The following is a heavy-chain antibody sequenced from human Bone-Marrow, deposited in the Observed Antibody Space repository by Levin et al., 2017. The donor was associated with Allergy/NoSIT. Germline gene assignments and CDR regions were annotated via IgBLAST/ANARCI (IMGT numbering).Heavy chain of an antibody. D-gene: IGHD3-10*01. V-gene: IGHV1-2*02. CDR3: AGVPWFEELFSNVFGI. CDR1: GNTLTNYY. Sequence: ASVKVSCKASGNTLTNYYIHWVRQAPGQGLEWMGWINPKSGGTNYAQKFQVRVTMTRDTSISTAYMELSRLRSDDTAVYSCAGVPWFEELFSNVFGIWGQGTMVTVSS. J-gene: IGHJ3*02. CDR2: INPKSGGT.